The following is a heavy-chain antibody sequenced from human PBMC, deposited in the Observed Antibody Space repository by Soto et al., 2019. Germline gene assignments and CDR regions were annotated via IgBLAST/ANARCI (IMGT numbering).Heavy chain of an antibody. J-gene: IGHJ5*01. Sequence: QVQLVQSGGEVKKPGSSVKVSCQASGGTFGSYSISWLRQAPGQGPEWMGRVIPILGVTKYAEKLQDRVTIAADKATSTAYMELSSLSPEDTALYHCAREPRGLLNQGWFASWGQGTLVTVTS. V-gene: IGHV1-69*04. CDR1: GGTFGSYS. CDR3: AREPRGLLNQGWFAS. D-gene: IGHD3-10*01. CDR2: VIPILGVT.